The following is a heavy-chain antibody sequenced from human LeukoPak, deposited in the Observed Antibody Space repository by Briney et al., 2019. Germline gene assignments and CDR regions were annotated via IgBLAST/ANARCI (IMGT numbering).Heavy chain of an antibody. J-gene: IGHJ5*02. CDR3: ARDHMNYDSWSGYSNWFDP. Sequence: VASVKVSCKASGYTFTTYGITWVRQVPGQGLEWMGWISAYNGNTNYAQKFQGRVTMTTDTSTSTAYMELKSLRSDDTAVYYCARDHMNYDSWSGYSNWFDPWGQGTLVTVSS. CDR2: ISAYNGNT. CDR1: GYTFTTYG. D-gene: IGHD3-3*01. V-gene: IGHV1-18*01.